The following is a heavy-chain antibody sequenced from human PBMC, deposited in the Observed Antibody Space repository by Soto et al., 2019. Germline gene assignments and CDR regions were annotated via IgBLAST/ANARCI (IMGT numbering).Heavy chain of an antibody. CDR2: ISYDGSNK. CDR1: GFTFSSYA. CDR3: ARDRLRYNWNDFPYYFYGMDV. D-gene: IGHD1-1*01. Sequence: QVQLVESGGGVVQPGRSLRLSCAASGFTFSSYAMHWVRQAPGKGLDWVAFISYDGSNKYYADYVKGRFTISRDNSKNTLDLQMNRLRAEDAAVYYCARDRLRYNWNDFPYYFYGMDVWGQGTTVTV. J-gene: IGHJ6*02. V-gene: IGHV3-30-3*01.